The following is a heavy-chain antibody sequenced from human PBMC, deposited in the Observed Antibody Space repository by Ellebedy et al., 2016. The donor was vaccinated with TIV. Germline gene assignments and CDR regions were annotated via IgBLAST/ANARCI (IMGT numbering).Heavy chain of an antibody. V-gene: IGHV3-74*01. CDR3: ARDQRDVPFDY. CDR1: GFTFSYYY. Sequence: GESLKIPCAASGFTFSYYYIHWVRQAPGRGLVWVSRTNSDGSTTDYADSVKGRFTISRDTAKNTLYLQMNSLGAEDTAVYYWARDQRDVPFDYWGQGVLVTVSS. J-gene: IGHJ4*02. CDR2: TNSDGSTT.